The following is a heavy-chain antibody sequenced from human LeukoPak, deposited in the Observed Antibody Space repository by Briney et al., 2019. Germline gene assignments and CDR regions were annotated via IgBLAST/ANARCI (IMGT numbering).Heavy chain of an antibody. CDR3: ARGPSSGYYYSAFDI. V-gene: IGHV4-59*12. CDR2: IYYSGST. D-gene: IGHD3-22*01. CDR1: GGSISSYY. J-gene: IGHJ3*02. Sequence: PSETLSLTCTVSGGSISSYYWSWIRQPPGKGLEWIGYIYYSGSTNYNPSLKSRVTISVDTSKNQFSLKLSSVTAADTAVYYCARGPSSGYYYSAFDIWGQGTMVTVSS.